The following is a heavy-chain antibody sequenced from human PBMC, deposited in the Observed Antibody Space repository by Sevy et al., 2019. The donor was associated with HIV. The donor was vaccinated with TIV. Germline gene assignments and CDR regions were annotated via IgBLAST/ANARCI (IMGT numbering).Heavy chain of an antibody. D-gene: IGHD3-22*01. V-gene: IGHV3-9*01. CDR1: GFTFDDYA. J-gene: IGHJ4*02. CDR2: ISWNSGSI. CDR3: AKSRDSSGHYYVDY. Sequence: GGSLRLSCAASGFTFDDYAMHWVRQAPGKGLEWVSGISWNSGSIGYADSVKGRFTISRDNAKNSLYLQMNSLRAEDTALYYCAKSRDSSGHYYVDYWGQGTLVTASS.